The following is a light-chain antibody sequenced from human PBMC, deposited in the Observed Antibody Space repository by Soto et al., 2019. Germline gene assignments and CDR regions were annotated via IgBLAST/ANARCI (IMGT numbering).Light chain of an antibody. J-gene: IGKJ1*01. CDR1: QSISSW. V-gene: IGKV1-12*01. CDR3: QQANSFPRT. CDR2: AAS. Sequence: DIHMTHSPSTLSSSLVDRVAIACRASQSISSWLAWYQQKPGKAPKLLIYAASSLQSGVPSRFSGSGSGTDFTLTISSLQPEDFATYYCQQANSFPRTFGQGTKVDIK.